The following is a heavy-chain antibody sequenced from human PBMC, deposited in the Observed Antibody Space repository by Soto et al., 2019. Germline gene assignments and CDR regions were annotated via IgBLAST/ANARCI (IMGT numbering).Heavy chain of an antibody. CDR3: TRRPSTSGVEY. D-gene: IGHD2-2*01. CDR2: IRSRAHSYAT. V-gene: IGHV3-73*01. CDR1: GFTFSGSA. J-gene: IGHJ4*02. Sequence: PGGSLRLSCAASGFTFSGSAMHWVRQASGKGLEWVGRIRSRAHSYATVYAASVKGRFIISGDDSKNTAYLQMNSLKIEDTAVYYCTRRPSTSGVEYWGQGTLVTVSS.